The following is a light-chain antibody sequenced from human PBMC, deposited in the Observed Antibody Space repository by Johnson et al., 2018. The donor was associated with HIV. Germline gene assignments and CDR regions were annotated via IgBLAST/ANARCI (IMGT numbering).Light chain of an antibody. J-gene: IGLJ1*01. Sequence: QSVLTQPPSVSAAPGQKVTISCSGSSSNIGNNYVSWYQQLPGTAPKLLIYDNNKRPSGIPDRFSGSKSGTSATLGITGLQTGAEADYYGGTWDSSLGAGRVFGTGTKVTGL. CDR1: SSNIGNNY. CDR2: DNN. CDR3: GTWDSSLGAGRV. V-gene: IGLV1-51*01.